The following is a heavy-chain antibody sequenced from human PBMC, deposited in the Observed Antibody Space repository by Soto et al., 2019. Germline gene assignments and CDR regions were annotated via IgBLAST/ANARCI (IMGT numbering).Heavy chain of an antibody. J-gene: IGHJ6*02. Sequence: SVKVSCKASGGTFSSYAISWVRQAPGQGLEWMGGIIPIFGTANYAQKFQGRVTITADKSTSTAYMELSSLRSEDTAVYYCARDSRYCSSTSCSNGMDVWGQGTTVTVSS. D-gene: IGHD2-2*01. V-gene: IGHV1-69*06. CDR3: ARDSRYCSSTSCSNGMDV. CDR1: GGTFSSYA. CDR2: IIPIFGTA.